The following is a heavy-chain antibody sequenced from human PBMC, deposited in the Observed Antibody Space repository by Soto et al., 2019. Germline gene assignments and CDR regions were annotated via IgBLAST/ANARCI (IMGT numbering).Heavy chain of an antibody. V-gene: IGHV1-18*04. CDR1: GASFTSYG. Sequence: SVKASCKSSGASFTSYGINLVRQAPGQGLEWMGWISGYDGNTIYGHALQGRFTMTTDTSTSTAYLELRGLTADDTALYYCARDRGNYDLWGQGTQVSVSS. J-gene: IGHJ5*02. D-gene: IGHD1-7*01. CDR3: ARDRGNYDL. CDR2: ISGYDGNT.